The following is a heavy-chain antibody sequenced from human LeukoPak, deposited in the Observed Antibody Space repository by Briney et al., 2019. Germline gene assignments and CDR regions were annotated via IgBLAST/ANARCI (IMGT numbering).Heavy chain of an antibody. Sequence: GGSLRLSCAASGFTFSSYGMHWVRQAPGRGLEWVAVISYDGSNKYYADSVKGRFTISRDNSKNTLYLQMNSLRAEDTAVYYCARDFSVYGDYGFGYWGQGTLVTVSS. J-gene: IGHJ4*02. CDR3: ARDFSVYGDYGFGY. D-gene: IGHD4-17*01. V-gene: IGHV3-30*19. CDR2: ISYDGSNK. CDR1: GFTFSSYG.